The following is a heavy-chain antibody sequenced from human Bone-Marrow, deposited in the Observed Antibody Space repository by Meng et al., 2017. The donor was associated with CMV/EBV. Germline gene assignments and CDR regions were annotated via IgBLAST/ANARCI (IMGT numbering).Heavy chain of an antibody. J-gene: IGHJ3*02. CDR2: ISYDGSNK. CDR1: GFIFTGYA. Sequence: GGSLRLSCAASGFIFTGYAMHWVRQAPGKGLEWVAVISYDGSNKYYADSVKGRFTISRDNSKNTLYLQMNSLRAEDTAVYYCARARGEQQLVILDAFDIWGQGTMVTVSS. D-gene: IGHD6-13*01. CDR3: ARARGEQQLVILDAFDI. V-gene: IGHV3-30-3*01.